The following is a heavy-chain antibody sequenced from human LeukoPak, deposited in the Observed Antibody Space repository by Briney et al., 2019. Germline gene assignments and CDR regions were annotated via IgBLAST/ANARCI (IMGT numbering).Heavy chain of an antibody. CDR3: ARDGGYSSSWFTFDY. Sequence: SETLSLTCTVSGGSISSYYWSWIRQPPGKGLEWIGYIYYSGSTNYNPSLKSRVTISVDTSKNQFSLKLSSVTAADTAVYYCARDGGYSSSWFTFDYWGQGTLVTVSS. D-gene: IGHD6-13*01. V-gene: IGHV4-59*01. CDR2: IYYSGST. J-gene: IGHJ4*02. CDR1: GGSISSYY.